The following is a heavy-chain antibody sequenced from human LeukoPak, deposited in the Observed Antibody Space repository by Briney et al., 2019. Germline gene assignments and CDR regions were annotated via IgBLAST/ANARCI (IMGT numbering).Heavy chain of an antibody. Sequence: GGSLRLSCAASGFTFSSYEMNWVRQAPGKGLEWVSYISSSGSTIYYADSVKGRFTISRDNSKNTLYLQMNSLRAEDTAVYYCAKDTQWELPDWGQGTLVTVSS. J-gene: IGHJ4*02. D-gene: IGHD1-26*01. CDR3: AKDTQWELPD. V-gene: IGHV3-48*03. CDR2: ISSSGSTI. CDR1: GFTFSSYE.